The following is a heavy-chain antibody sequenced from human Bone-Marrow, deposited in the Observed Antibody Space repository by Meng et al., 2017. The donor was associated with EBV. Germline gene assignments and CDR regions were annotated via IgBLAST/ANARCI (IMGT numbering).Heavy chain of an antibody. CDR3: AKRGWDSGYDS. CDR2: ISASGGST. V-gene: IGHV3-23*01. D-gene: IGHD5-12*01. Sequence: GEVLEAGGGLRQPGGSLRLSCAASGFTFNDYAMAWVRQAPGKGLEWVAGISASGGSTYYADSVKGRFTISRDNSKNTQYLQMNSLRVEDSAVYYCAKRGWDSGYDSWGRGTLVTVSS. J-gene: IGHJ4*02. CDR1: GFTFNDYA.